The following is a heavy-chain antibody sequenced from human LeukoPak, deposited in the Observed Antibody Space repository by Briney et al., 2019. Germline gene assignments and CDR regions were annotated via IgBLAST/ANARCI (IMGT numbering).Heavy chain of an antibody. V-gene: IGHV3-11*01. D-gene: IGHD4-17*01. Sequence: GGSLRLSCAASGFTFSDYYMSWIRQAPGKGLEWVSYISSSGSTIYYADSVKGRFTISRDNAKNSQYLQMNSLRAEDTAVYYCARLDTGAYYGPTKWFDPWGQGTLVTVSS. J-gene: IGHJ5*02. CDR1: GFTFSDYY. CDR3: ARLDTGAYYGPTKWFDP. CDR2: ISSSGSTI.